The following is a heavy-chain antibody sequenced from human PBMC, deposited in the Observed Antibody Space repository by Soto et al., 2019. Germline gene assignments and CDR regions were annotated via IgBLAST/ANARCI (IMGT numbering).Heavy chain of an antibody. CDR1: GFTFSSYA. J-gene: IGHJ5*02. CDR3: AKDRYGSGSYDWFDP. D-gene: IGHD3-10*01. CDR2: ISGSGGST. V-gene: IGHV3-23*01. Sequence: EVQLLESGGGLVQPGGSLRLSCAASGFTFSSYAMSWVRQAPGKGLEWVSAISGSGGSTYYADSVKGRFTSSRDNSKNTLDLQMNSLRAEDTAVYYCAKDRYGSGSYDWFDPWGQGTLVTVSS.